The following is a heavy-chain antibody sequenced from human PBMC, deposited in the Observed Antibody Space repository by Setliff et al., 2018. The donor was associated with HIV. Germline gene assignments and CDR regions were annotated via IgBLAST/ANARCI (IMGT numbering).Heavy chain of an antibody. CDR3: ARDQSDWFY. D-gene: IGHD3-3*01. CDR2: IYHSGST. V-gene: IGHV4-38-2*02. Sequence: SETLSLTCAVSGYSISSGFYWGWIRQPPGKGLEWIGSIYHSGSTYYNPSLRSRVTISVDTSKNQFSLKLNSVTAADTAVYYCARDQSDWFYWGQGTLVTVS. CDR1: GYSISSGFY. J-gene: IGHJ4*02.